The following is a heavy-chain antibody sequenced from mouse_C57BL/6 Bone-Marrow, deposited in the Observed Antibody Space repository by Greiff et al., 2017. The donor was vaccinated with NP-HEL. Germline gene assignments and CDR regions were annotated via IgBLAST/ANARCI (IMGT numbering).Heavy chain of an antibody. CDR3: ARHGDYFGSSYGYVDV. J-gene: IGHJ1*03. Sequence: QVQLKQSGAELVKPGASVKLSCKASGYTFTEYTIHWVKQRSGQGLEWFGWFYPGSGSIKYNEKFKDKATLTADKSSSTVYMDLSRLTSEDSAVYFCARHGDYFGSSYGYVDVWGTGTTVTVSS. V-gene: IGHV1-62-2*01. CDR1: GYTFTEYT. CDR2: FYPGSGSI. D-gene: IGHD1-1*01.